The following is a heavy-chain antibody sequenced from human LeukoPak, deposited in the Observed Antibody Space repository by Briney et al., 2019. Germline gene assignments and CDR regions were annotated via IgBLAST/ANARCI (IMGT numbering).Heavy chain of an antibody. D-gene: IGHD3-9*01. J-gene: IGHJ5*02. Sequence: GGSLRLSCAASGFTFSTYWMHWVRQAPGKGLVWVSRINSDGSTTDYADSVKGRVTIFRDNAKNTLYLQMNSLRVEDTAVYYCARPPDILTGKNWFDPWGQGTLVTVSS. V-gene: IGHV3-74*01. CDR3: ARPPDILTGKNWFDP. CDR2: INSDGSTT. CDR1: GFTFSTYW.